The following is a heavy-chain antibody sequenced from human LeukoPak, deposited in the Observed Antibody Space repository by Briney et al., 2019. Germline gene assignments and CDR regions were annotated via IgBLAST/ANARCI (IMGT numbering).Heavy chain of an antibody. Sequence: SETLSLTCAVYGGSFSGYYWSWIRQPPGKGLEWIGEINHSGSTNYNPSLKSRVTISVDTSKNRFSLKLSSVTAADTAVYYCARGRDDYYAYGMDVWGQGTTVTVSS. CDR1: GGSFSGYY. D-gene: IGHD3-10*01. J-gene: IGHJ6*02. CDR3: ARGRDDYYAYGMDV. V-gene: IGHV4-34*01. CDR2: INHSGST.